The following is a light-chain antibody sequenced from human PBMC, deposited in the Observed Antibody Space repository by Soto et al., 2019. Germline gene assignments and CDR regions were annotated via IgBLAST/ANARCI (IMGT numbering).Light chain of an antibody. CDR3: QQAASFPIT. Sequence: DIQMTQSPSSLSASVGDRVTITCRASQGIRNDLGWYQQKPGKAPNXMIYTGSSLQSGVPSRFSGSGSGTDFTLTINSLQPEDFATYYCQQAASFPITLGQGTRLEIK. CDR1: QGIRND. J-gene: IGKJ5*01. CDR2: TGS. V-gene: IGKV1-17*01.